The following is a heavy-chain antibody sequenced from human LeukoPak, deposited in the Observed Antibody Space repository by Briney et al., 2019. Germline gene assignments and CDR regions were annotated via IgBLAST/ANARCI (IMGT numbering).Heavy chain of an antibody. V-gene: IGHV4-39*01. CDR1: GGSISSSSYY. Sequence: SETLSLTCTVSGGSISSSSYYWGWIRQPPGKGLEWIGSIYYSGSTYYNPSLKSRVTISVDTSKNQFSLKLSSVTAADTAVYYCARHPASSKQLVSSRGWFDPWGQGTLVTVSP. CDR3: ARHPASSKQLVSSRGWFDP. CDR2: IYYSGST. J-gene: IGHJ5*02. D-gene: IGHD6-6*01.